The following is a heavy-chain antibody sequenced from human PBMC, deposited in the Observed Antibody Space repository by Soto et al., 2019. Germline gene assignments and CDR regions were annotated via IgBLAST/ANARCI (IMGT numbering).Heavy chain of an antibody. CDR1: GGTFSSYA. J-gene: IGHJ6*02. CDR3: AREKPSTFYGSGGKFGMDV. D-gene: IGHD3-10*01. V-gene: IGHV1-69*13. CDR2: IIPIFGTA. Sequence: SVKVSCKASGGTFSSYAISWVRQAPGQGLEWMGGIIPIFGTANYAQKFQGRVTITADESTSTAYMELSSLRSEDTAVYYCAREKPSTFYGSGGKFGMDVWRQGTTVTVPS.